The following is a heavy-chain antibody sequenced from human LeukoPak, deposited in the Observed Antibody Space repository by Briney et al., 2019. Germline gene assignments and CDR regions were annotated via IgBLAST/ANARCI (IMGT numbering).Heavy chain of an antibody. D-gene: IGHD3-22*01. V-gene: IGHV3-33*01. J-gene: IGHJ4*02. Sequence: GSLRLSCAASGFTFSSYGMHWVRQAPGKGLEWVAVIWYDGSNKYYADSVKGRFTISRDNSKNTLYLQMNSLRAEDTAVYYCARESLNYYDSSGYTDYWGQGTLVTVSS. CDR1: GFTFSSYG. CDR2: IWYDGSNK. CDR3: ARESLNYYDSSGYTDY.